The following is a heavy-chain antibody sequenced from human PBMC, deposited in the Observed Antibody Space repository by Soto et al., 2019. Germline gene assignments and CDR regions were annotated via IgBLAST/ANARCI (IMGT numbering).Heavy chain of an antibody. D-gene: IGHD3-16*01. J-gene: IGHJ5*02. CDR3: AKGGFHGRRAWFDP. Sequence: SDTLSLTCTVPGGSLNNYYWSWIRQTPGKGLEWIANIYHSGRTNYNPSLKSPVIISVATHNNPCSLTLTSVTAADTAVYYWAKGGFHGRRAWFDPWGQGTPATVSS. V-gene: IGHV4-59*07. CDR2: IYHSGRT. CDR1: GGSLNNYY.